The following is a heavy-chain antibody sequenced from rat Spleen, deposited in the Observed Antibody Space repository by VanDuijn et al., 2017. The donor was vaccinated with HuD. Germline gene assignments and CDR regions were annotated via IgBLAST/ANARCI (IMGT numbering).Heavy chain of an antibody. CDR1: GFTFSDYN. J-gene: IGHJ2*01. CDR2: IIYDGSST. D-gene: IGHD1-11*01. CDR3: ARHEGGDYFDY. V-gene: IGHV5-7*01. Sequence: EVQLVESGGGLVQPGRSLKLSCAASGFTFSDYNMALVRQAPKKGLEWVATIIYDGSSTYYRDSVKGRFTISRDNAKSTLYLQMDSLRSEDTATYYCARHEGGDYFDYWGQGVMVTVSS.